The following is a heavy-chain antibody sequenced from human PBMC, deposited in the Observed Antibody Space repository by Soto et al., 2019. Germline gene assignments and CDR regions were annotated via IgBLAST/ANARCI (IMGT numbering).Heavy chain of an antibody. Sequence: RASVKVSCKASGFTFTSSAVQWVRQARGQRLEWIGWIVVGSGNTNYAQKFQERVTITRDMSTSTAYMELSSLRSEDTAVCYCAADPAVVQPAFYYYYYGMDVWGQGTTVTVSS. CDR2: IVVGSGNT. D-gene: IGHD3-22*01. V-gene: IGHV1-58*01. CDR3: AADPAVVQPAFYYYYYGMDV. J-gene: IGHJ6*02. CDR1: GFTFTSSA.